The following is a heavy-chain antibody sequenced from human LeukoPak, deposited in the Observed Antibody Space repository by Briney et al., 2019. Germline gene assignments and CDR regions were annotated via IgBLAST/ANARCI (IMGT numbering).Heavy chain of an antibody. CDR3: ARRYYYDSSGYYDY. J-gene: IGHJ4*02. Sequence: GESLKFSCKGAGYSFTSYWIGWVGQMRGKGLEWMGIIYPADSDTRYSPPFQGQVTSSADKSISTAYLQWSSLKASDTAMYYCARRYYYDSSGYYDYWGQGTLVTVSS. D-gene: IGHD3-22*01. V-gene: IGHV5-51*01. CDR1: GYSFTSYW. CDR2: IYPADSDT.